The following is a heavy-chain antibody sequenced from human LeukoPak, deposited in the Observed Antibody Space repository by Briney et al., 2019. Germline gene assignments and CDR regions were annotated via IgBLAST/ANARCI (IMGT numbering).Heavy chain of an antibody. CDR1: GESISGFY. V-gene: IGHV4-59*08. J-gene: IGHJ5*01. CDR3: ARNTQGGDPLNS. D-gene: IGHD3-16*01. Sequence: SETLSLTCTVSGESISGFYWNWIRQPPGKGLEWIGYIYYSGSTNYNPSLKSRVTISVDTSKNQFSLKLRSVTAADTAVYYCARNTQGGDPLNSGGQEPLVTASS. CDR2: IYYSGST.